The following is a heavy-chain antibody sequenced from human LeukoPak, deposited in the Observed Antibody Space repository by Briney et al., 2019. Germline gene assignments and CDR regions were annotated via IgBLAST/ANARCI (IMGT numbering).Heavy chain of an antibody. CDR3: ATAITIFGVVHQPGYYYYMDV. CDR1: GGTFSSYA. Sequence: ASVKVSCKASGGTFSSYAISWVRQAPGQGLEWMGGIIPIFGTANYAQRFQGRVTITTDESTSTAYMELSSPRSEDTAVYYCATAITIFGVVHQPGYYYYMDVWGKGTTVTVSS. CDR2: IIPIFGTA. J-gene: IGHJ6*03. V-gene: IGHV1-69*05. D-gene: IGHD3-3*01.